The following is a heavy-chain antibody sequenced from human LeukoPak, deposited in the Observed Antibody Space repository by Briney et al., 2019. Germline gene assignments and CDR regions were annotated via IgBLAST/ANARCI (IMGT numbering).Heavy chain of an antibody. CDR1: GYTFTVYS. CDR2: INPNSGGT. J-gene: IGHJ5*02. Sequence: ASVKVSCKASGYTFTVYSMHWVRQAPGQGLEWMGWINPNSGGTNYAQKFQGRVTMTTDTSTSTAYMELRSLRSDGTAVYYCAMEPGYSDGWFDPWGQGTLVTVSS. CDR3: AMEPGYSDGWFDP. D-gene: IGHD4-23*01. V-gene: IGHV1-2*02.